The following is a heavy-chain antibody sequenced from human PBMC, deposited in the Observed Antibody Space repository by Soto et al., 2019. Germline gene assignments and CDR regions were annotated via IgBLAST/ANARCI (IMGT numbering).Heavy chain of an antibody. CDR1: GFTFSSYA. J-gene: IGHJ5*02. CDR2: ISGSGGST. CDR3: AKGRTYSSSWYVWFDP. Sequence: GGSLRLSCAASGFTFSSYAMSWVRQAPGKGLEWVSAISGSGGSTYYADSVKGRFTISRDNSKNTLYLQMNSLRAEDTAVYYCAKGRTYSSSWYVWFDPWGQGTMVTVYS. D-gene: IGHD6-13*01. V-gene: IGHV3-23*01.